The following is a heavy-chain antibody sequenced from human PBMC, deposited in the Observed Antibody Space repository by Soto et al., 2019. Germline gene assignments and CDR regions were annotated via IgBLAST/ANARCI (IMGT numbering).Heavy chain of an antibody. CDR3: ATYGSGSYRIFDY. CDR2: ISGSGGST. V-gene: IGHV3-23*01. D-gene: IGHD3-10*01. Sequence: EVQLLESGGGLVQPGGSLRLSCAASGFTFSSYAMSWVRQAPGKGLEWVSAISGSGGSTYYADSVKGRFTISRDNSKNPLYLQMNSLRAEDTAVYYCATYGSGSYRIFDYWGQGTLVTVS. CDR1: GFTFSSYA. J-gene: IGHJ4*02.